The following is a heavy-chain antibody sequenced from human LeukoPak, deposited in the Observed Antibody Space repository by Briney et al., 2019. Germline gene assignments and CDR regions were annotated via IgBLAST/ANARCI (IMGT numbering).Heavy chain of an antibody. J-gene: IGHJ1*01. CDR2: FDPEDGET. CDR1: GYTLTELS. D-gene: IGHD4-17*01. CDR3: ATGRTGDYEGYFQH. V-gene: IGHV1-24*01. Sequence: AASVKVSCKVSGYTLTELSMHSVRQAPGKGLEWMGGFDPEDGETTYAQKFQGRVTMTEDTSTDTTYMELSSLRSEDTAVYYCATGRTGDYEGYFQHWGQGTLVTVSS.